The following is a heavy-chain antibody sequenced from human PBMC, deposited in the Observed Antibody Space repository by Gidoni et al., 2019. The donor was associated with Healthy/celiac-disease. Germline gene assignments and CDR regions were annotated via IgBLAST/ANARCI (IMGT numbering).Heavy chain of an antibody. Sequence: EVQLVESGGGLVQPGGSLRLSCAASGFTFSSYSMNWVRQAPGKGREWVSYISSSSSTIYYADSVKGRFTISRDNAKNSLYLQMNSLRDEDTAVYYCARDQLIVGATGELDYWGQGTLVTVSS. D-gene: IGHD1-26*01. CDR1: GFTFSSYS. V-gene: IGHV3-48*02. CDR2: ISSSSSTI. J-gene: IGHJ4*02. CDR3: ARDQLIVGATGELDY.